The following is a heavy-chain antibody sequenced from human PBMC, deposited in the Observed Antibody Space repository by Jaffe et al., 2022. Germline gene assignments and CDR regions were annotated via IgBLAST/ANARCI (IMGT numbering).Heavy chain of an antibody. V-gene: IGHV4-61*02. CDR2: IYTSGST. CDR1: GGSISSGSYY. J-gene: IGHJ6*03. D-gene: IGHD3-22*01. CDR3: ARDRGYYDSSGYYYGPRQYYYYYYMDV. Sequence: QVQLQESGPGLVKPSQTLSLTCTVSGGSISSGSYYWSWIRQPAGKGLEWIGRIYTSGSTNYNPSLKSRVTISVDTSKNQFSLKLSSVTAADTAVYYCARDRGYYDSSGYYYGPRQYYYYYYMDVWGKGTTVTVSS.